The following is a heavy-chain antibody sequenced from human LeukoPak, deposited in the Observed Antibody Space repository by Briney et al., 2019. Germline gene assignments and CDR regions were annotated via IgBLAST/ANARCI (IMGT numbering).Heavy chain of an antibody. Sequence: GGSLRLSCAASGFTFSSCAMHWVRQAPGKGLEWVAVISYDGSNKYYADSVKGRFTISRDYAKNSMYLQMNSLRAEDTAVYYCARGKYDSSPFLQHWGQGTLVTVSS. D-gene: IGHD3-22*01. CDR2: ISYDGSNK. V-gene: IGHV3-30-3*01. CDR1: GFTFSSCA. J-gene: IGHJ1*01. CDR3: ARGKYDSSPFLQH.